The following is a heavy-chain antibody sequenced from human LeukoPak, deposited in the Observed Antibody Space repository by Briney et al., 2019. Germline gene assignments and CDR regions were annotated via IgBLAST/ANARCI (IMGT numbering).Heavy chain of an antibody. CDR1: GYTFTSYG. J-gene: IGHJ4*02. V-gene: IGHV1-18*01. Sequence: ASVKVSCKASGYTFTSYGISWVRQAPGQGLEWMGWISAYNGNTNYAQKLQGRVTMTTDTSTSTAYMELRSLRSNDTAVYYCARGPGYYDSSGYHPDVDYWGQGTLVTVSS. CDR2: ISAYNGNT. CDR3: ARGPGYYDSSGYHPDVDY. D-gene: IGHD3-22*01.